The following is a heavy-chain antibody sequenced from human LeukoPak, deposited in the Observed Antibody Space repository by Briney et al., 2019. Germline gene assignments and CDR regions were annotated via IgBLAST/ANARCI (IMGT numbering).Heavy chain of an antibody. J-gene: IGHJ4*02. CDR1: GGSISSFY. D-gene: IGHD2-2*02. Sequence: SGTLSLTCAVSGGSISSFYWSWVRQPPGKGLEWIGNIHYSGSANYNPSLRSRVTISVDTSKTQFSLRLTSVTAADTAVYYCARDGAAGCSSTSCYNYWGQGTLVTVSS. CDR2: IHYSGSA. V-gene: IGHV4-59*01. CDR3: ARDGAAGCSSTSCYNY.